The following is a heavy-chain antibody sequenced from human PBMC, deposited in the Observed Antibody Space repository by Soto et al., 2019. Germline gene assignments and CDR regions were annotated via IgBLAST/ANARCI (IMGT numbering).Heavy chain of an antibody. CDR3: ARYAISREYGSRFDY. J-gene: IGHJ4*02. D-gene: IGHD6-13*01. Sequence: ASVKVSCKASGYTFTSYAMHWVRQAPGQRLEWMGWINAGNGNTKYSQKFQGRVTITRDTSASTAYMELSSLRSEDTAVYYCARYAISREYGSRFDYWGQGTLVTVSS. CDR1: GYTFTSYA. V-gene: IGHV1-3*01. CDR2: INAGNGNT.